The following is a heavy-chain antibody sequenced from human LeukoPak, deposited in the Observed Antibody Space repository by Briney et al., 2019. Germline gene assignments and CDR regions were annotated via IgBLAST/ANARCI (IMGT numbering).Heavy chain of an antibody. Sequence: QAGGSLRLSCAASGFTFSSYAMSWVRQAPGKGLEWVSAISGSGGSTYYADSVRGRFTISRDNSKNTVYLQMNSLRAEDTAAYYCAREESGLVLGGLGYWGQGTLVTVSS. CDR1: GFTFSSYA. D-gene: IGHD6-25*01. CDR2: ISGSGGST. V-gene: IGHV3-23*01. J-gene: IGHJ4*02. CDR3: AREESGLVLGGLGY.